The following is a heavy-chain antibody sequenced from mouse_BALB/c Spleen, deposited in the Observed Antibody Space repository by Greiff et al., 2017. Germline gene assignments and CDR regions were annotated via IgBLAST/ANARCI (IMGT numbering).Heavy chain of an antibody. CDR2: IYPGSGNT. D-gene: IGHD2-10*02. CDR1: GYTFTDYY. J-gene: IGHJ2*01. Sequence: QVQLQQSGAELARPGASVKLSCKASGYTFTDYYINWVKQRTGQGLEWIGEIYPGSGNTYYNEKFKGKATLTADKSSSTAYMQLSSLTSEDSAVYFCARSMYYFDYWGQGTTLTVSS. CDR3: ARSMYYFDY. V-gene: IGHV1-77*01.